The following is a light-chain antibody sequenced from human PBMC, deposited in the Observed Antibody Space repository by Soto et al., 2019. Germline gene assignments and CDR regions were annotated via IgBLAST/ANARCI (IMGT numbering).Light chain of an antibody. V-gene: IGKV4-1*01. Sequence: DIVMTQSPDSLAVSLGERATINCRSSQSVFYSSNNKNYLAWYQQKPGQPPKLLIYWASTRESGVPDRFSGSGSGTDFTLTISSLHAEDVAVYCCQQYYSSPHTFGQGTKLEIK. CDR2: WAS. CDR1: QSVFYSSNNKNY. CDR3: QQYYSSPHT. J-gene: IGKJ2*01.